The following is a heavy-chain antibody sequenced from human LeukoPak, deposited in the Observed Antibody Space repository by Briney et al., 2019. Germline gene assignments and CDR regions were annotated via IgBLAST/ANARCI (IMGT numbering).Heavy chain of an antibody. CDR2: IYPGDSDT. V-gene: IGHV5-51*01. Sequence: GGSLEIPCQGSGYLFTSYWIGWVRQLPGKGLEWMGIIYPGDSDTRYSPSFQGQVTISADKAISTAYLQWSSLKASDTAMYYCARRWGRYYYGSGSPNWFDPWGQGTLVTVSS. CDR1: GYLFTSYW. D-gene: IGHD3-10*01. J-gene: IGHJ5*02. CDR3: ARRWGRYYYGSGSPNWFDP.